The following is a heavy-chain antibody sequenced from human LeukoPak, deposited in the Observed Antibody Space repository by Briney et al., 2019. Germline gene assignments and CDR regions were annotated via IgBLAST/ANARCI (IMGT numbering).Heavy chain of an antibody. CDR2: IGTAGDT. CDR3: ARAHLGGVVAPDY. J-gene: IGHJ4*02. Sequence: GGSLRLSCAASGFTFSSYDMHWVRQAPGKGLEWVSAIGTAGDTYYPGSVKGRFTISRENAKNSLYLQMNSLRAGDTAVYYCARAHLGGVVAPDYWGQGTLVTVSS. D-gene: IGHD3-16*01. CDR1: GFTFSSYD. V-gene: IGHV3-13*01.